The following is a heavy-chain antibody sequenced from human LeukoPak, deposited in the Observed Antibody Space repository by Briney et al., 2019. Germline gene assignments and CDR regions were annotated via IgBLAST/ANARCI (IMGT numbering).Heavy chain of an antibody. J-gene: IGHJ5*02. Sequence: ASVKVSCKASGYTFTSYDINWVRQATGQGLEWMGWMNPNSGNTGYAQKFQGRVTMTRNTSISTAYMELSSLRSEDTAVYYCARDVKYRGWWFDPWGQGTLVTVSS. D-gene: IGHD2-2*01. CDR3: ARDVKYRGWWFDP. V-gene: IGHV1-8*01. CDR2: MNPNSGNT. CDR1: GYTFTSYD.